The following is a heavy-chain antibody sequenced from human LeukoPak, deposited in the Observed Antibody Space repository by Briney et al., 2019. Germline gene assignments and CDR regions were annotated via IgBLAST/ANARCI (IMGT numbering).Heavy chain of an antibody. CDR3: ARGWLRGLGY. D-gene: IGHD5-12*01. CDR1: GGSISSYY. Sequence: SETLSLTCTVSGGSISSYYWSWIRQPPGKGLEWIGYIYYSGSTNYNPSLKSRVTISVDTSKNQFSLKLSSVTAADAAVYYCARGWLRGLGYWGQGTLVTVSS. V-gene: IGHV4-59*01. J-gene: IGHJ4*02. CDR2: IYYSGST.